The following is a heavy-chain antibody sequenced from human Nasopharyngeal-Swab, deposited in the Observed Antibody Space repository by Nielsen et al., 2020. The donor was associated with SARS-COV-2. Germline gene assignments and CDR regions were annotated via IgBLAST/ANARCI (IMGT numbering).Heavy chain of an antibody. Sequence: GGSLRLSCAASGFTFDDYAMHWVRQAPGKGLEWASLISGDGGSTYYADSVKGRFTISRDNSKNTLYLQMNSLRAEDTAVYYCAKDKGFVSRINWFDPWGQGTLVTVSS. CDR2: ISGDGGST. J-gene: IGHJ5*02. CDR1: GFTFDDYA. CDR3: AKDKGFVSRINWFDP. D-gene: IGHD5/OR15-5a*01. V-gene: IGHV3-43*02.